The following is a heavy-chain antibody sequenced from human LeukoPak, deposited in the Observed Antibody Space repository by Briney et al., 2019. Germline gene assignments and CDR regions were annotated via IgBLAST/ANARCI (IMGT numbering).Heavy chain of an antibody. V-gene: IGHV1-69*05. CDR1: GGTFSSYA. J-gene: IGHJ4*02. D-gene: IGHD3-22*01. CDR3: ARDIGKYYYDSSGYYFDY. Sequence: SVKVSCKASGGTFSSYAISLVRQAPGQGLEWMGGFIPIFGTANYAQKFQGRVTITTDESTSTAYMELSSLRSEDTAVYYCARDIGKYYYDSSGYYFDYWGQGTLVTVSS. CDR2: FIPIFGTA.